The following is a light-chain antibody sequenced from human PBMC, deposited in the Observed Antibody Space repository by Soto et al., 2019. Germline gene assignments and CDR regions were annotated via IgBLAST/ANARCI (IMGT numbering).Light chain of an antibody. Sequence: QPVLTQSPSASASLGASVKLTCTLSSGHSNYAIACHQQQPEKGPRYLMKLNRDGSHSKGDGIPNRFSGSSSGAERDLTIYSLQCEDEADYYCQTWGTGIVIFGGGTKLTVL. CDR1: SGHSNYA. CDR2: LNRDGSH. J-gene: IGLJ2*01. V-gene: IGLV4-69*01. CDR3: QTWGTGIVI.